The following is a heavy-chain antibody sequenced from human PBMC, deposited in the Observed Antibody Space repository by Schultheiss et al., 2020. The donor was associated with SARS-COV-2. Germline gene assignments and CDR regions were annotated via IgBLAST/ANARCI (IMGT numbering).Heavy chain of an antibody. Sequence: GGSLRLSCVASGFTFSRYFMHWVRQAPGKGLEWVSRINSDGSSTSYADSVKGRLTISRDNAKNTVYVQMNSLRAEDTAVYYCARDSVTTSYYGMDVWGQGTTVTVSS. V-gene: IGHV3-74*01. CDR3: ARDSVTTSYYGMDV. J-gene: IGHJ6*02. D-gene: IGHD4-17*01. CDR1: GFTFSRYF. CDR2: INSDGSST.